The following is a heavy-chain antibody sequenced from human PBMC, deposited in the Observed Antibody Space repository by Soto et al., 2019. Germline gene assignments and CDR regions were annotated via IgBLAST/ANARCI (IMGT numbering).Heavy chain of an antibody. J-gene: IGHJ6*02. CDR1: GDSVSSSYYY. CDR3: AGRGSSRQSYHYGMDV. Sequence: QVQLQESGPGLVKPSEALSLTCTVSGDSVSSSYYYWGWIRQPPGKGLEWIGSIFYSGSTDYNPSLKSRVTISVDTSKNQFSLKLSSVTAADTAVYYCAGRGSSRQSYHYGMDVWGPGTTVTVSS. V-gene: IGHV4-39*01. CDR2: IFYSGST. D-gene: IGHD6-13*01.